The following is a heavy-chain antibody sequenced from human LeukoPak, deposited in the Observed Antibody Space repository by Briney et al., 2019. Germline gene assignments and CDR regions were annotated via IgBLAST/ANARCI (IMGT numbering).Heavy chain of an antibody. J-gene: IGHJ5*02. D-gene: IGHD6-13*01. CDR2: ISHSGSS. CDR1: GYSISSGYF. V-gene: IGHV4-38-2*02. Sequence: SETLSLTCAVSGYSISSGYFWAWIRQAPGKGPEWIGSISHSGSSYSNPSLKSRVIVSVDTSNNQFSLRLTSVTAADTATYYCARDLGIASIKGPWGPGTLVTVSS. CDR3: ARDLGIASIKGP.